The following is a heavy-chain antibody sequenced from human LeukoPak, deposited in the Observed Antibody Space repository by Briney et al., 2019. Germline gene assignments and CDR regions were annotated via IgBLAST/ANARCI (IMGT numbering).Heavy chain of an antibody. CDR2: INPNSGGT. J-gene: IGHJ3*02. CDR3: ARDGPLGGAFDI. V-gene: IGHV1-2*02. Sequence: ASVKVSCKASGYTFTGYYIHWVRQAPGPGLEWMGWINPNSGGTKYAQKLQGRVTMTRDTSISTAYMDLSRLRSDDTAVYFCARDGPLGGAFDIWGQGTMVTVSS. D-gene: IGHD3-16*01. CDR1: GYTFTGYY.